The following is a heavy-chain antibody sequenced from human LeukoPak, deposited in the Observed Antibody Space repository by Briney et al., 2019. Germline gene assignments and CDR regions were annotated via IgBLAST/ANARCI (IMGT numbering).Heavy chain of an antibody. CDR3: ARDERKLGYCSSTSCYWDYGMDV. V-gene: IGHV4-34*01. D-gene: IGHD2-2*01. CDR2: INHSGST. J-gene: IGHJ6*02. CDR1: GGSFSGYY. Sequence: SETLSLTCAVYGGSFSGYYWSWIRQPPGKGLEWIGEINHSGSTNYNPSLKSRVTISVDTSKNQFSLKLSSVTAADTAVYYCARDERKLGYCSSTSCYWDYGMDVWGQGTTVTASS.